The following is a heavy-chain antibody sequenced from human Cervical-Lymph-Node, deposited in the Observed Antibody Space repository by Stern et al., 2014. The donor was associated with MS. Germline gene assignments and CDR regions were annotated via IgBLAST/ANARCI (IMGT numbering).Heavy chain of an antibody. J-gene: IGHJ4*02. CDR2: ISYDGSKK. Sequence: VQLVESGGGVVQPGGSLRLSCARSGFSFSTYGMHWVRQAPGKGLEWVALISYDGSKKYYADSVKGRFTISRDNSKNTMYVQMNSLRLEDTAVYYCAKDRGSGWSLDYWGQGTLVAVSS. CDR3: AKDRGSGWSLDY. D-gene: IGHD6-19*01. CDR1: GFSFSTYG. V-gene: IGHV3-30*18.